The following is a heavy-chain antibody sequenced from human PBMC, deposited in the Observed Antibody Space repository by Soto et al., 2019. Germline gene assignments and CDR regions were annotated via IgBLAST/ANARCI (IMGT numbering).Heavy chain of an antibody. V-gene: IGHV3-23*01. CDR1: GFTFSSYA. CDR3: AKDFKSALQWLVRDY. CDR2: ISGSGGST. D-gene: IGHD6-19*01. Sequence: GGSLRLSCAASGFTFSSYAMSWVRQAPGKGLEWVSAISGSGGSTYYADSVKGRFTISRDNSKNTLYLQMNSLRAEDTAVYYCAKDFKSALQWLVRDYWGQGTLVTVSS. J-gene: IGHJ4*02.